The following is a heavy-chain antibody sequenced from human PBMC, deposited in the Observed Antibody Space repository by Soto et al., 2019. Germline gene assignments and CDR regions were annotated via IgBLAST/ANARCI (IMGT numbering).Heavy chain of an antibody. CDR3: ARAMTMTLARIYGMDV. J-gene: IGHJ6*02. CDR2: VFYDGSND. CDR1: GFFFQNYA. Sequence: GGSLRLSCAGSGFFFQNYAMHWVRLAPGKGLEWVAYVFYDGSNDNYAESVKGRFTVSRDNSEGMLYLQMNNLRVEDTGVYFCARAMTMTLARIYGMDVWGLGTTVTVSS. V-gene: IGHV3-33*01. D-gene: IGHD3-22*01.